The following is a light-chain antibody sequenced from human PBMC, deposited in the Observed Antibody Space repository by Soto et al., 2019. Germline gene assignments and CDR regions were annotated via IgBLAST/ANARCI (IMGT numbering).Light chain of an antibody. V-gene: IGKV3-11*01. CDR1: QSVSVY. J-gene: IGKJ4*01. Sequence: ETVLTQSPATLSLSPGDRATLSCRASQSVSVYLSWYQQKPGQAPRLLIYDASNRATGIPVRFSGSGSGTDFTLTISSLEPEDFAVYYCHQRSNWPLSFGGGTKVEIK. CDR2: DAS. CDR3: HQRSNWPLS.